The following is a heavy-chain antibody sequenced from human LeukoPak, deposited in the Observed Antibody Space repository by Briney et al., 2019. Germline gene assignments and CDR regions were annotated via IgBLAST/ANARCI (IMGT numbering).Heavy chain of an antibody. V-gene: IGHV3-23*01. CDR2: ISGSGGST. Sequence: GGSLRLSCAGSGFIVSSNCMSWVRQAAGKGLEWVSAISGSGGSTYYADSVKGRFTISRDNSKNTLYLQMNSLRAEDTAVYYCALAETSGPLSVFGGVIAKDYWGQGTLVTVSS. CDR1: GFIVSSNC. CDR3: ALAETSGPLSVFGGVIAKDY. J-gene: IGHJ4*02. D-gene: IGHD3-16*02.